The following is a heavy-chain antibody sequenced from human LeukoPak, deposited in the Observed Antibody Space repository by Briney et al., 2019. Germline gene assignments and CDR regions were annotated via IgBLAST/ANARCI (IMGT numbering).Heavy chain of an antibody. Sequence: GGTLRLSCAASGFTFSSYCMHWVRQAPGKGLEWVAVIWYDGSNKYYADSVKGRFTISRDNSKNTLYLQMNSLRADDTAVYYCAKDKNVWGGYRTYYLDYWGEGTLVTVSS. J-gene: IGHJ4*02. CDR1: GFTFSSYC. V-gene: IGHV3-33*06. CDR2: IWYDGSNK. CDR3: AKDKNVWGGYRTYYLDY. D-gene: IGHD3-16*02.